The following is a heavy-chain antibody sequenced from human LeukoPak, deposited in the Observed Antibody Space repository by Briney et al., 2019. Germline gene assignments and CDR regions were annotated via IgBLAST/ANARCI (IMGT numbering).Heavy chain of an antibody. Sequence: GGSLRLSCAASGFTFASYAMSWVRQAPGKGLEWVSAISGSGSSTYYADSVKGRFTISRDNSKNTLYLQMNSLRAEDTAVYYCAKDQYRAVAGGNFDYWGQGTLVTVSS. V-gene: IGHV3-23*01. CDR2: ISGSGSST. CDR1: GFTFASYA. J-gene: IGHJ4*02. CDR3: AKDQYRAVAGGNFDY. D-gene: IGHD6-19*01.